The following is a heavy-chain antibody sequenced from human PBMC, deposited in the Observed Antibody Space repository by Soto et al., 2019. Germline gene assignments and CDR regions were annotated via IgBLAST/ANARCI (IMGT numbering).Heavy chain of an antibody. D-gene: IGHD4-17*01. J-gene: IGHJ6*02. CDR2: IYYSGST. V-gene: IGHV4-59*01. CDR1: GGSISSYY. Sequence: PSETLSLTCTVSGGSISSYYWTWIRQPPGKGLEWIGYIYYSGSTYYNPSLKSRVTISVDTSKNQFSLRLNSVTAADTAVYYCARRTVTTNYYYGMDVWGQGTTVTVS. CDR3: ARRTVTTNYYYGMDV.